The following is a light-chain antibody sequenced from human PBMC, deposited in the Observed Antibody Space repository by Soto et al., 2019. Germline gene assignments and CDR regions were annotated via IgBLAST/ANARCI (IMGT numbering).Light chain of an antibody. CDR2: AAS. V-gene: IGKV1-6*01. J-gene: IGKJ1*01. CDR3: LQDHTYPWT. CDR1: QDIRSD. Sequence: AIQVTQSPSSLSASVGDRVTISCRASQDIRSDLCWYQQEPGKAPKMLIFAASNLQSGVPSRFSGNASGTTFTLTISSLQPEDFATYYCLQDHTYPWTFGQGTRVEI.